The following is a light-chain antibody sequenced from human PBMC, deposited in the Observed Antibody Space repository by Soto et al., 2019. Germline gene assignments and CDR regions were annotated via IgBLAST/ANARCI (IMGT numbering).Light chain of an antibody. J-gene: IGLJ2*01. V-gene: IGLV2-11*01. Sequence: QSALTQPRSVSGSPGQSVTISCTGTSSDVGGYNYVSWYQQHPGKAPKLMIYDVSKRPSGVPDRFSGSKSGNTASLTISGLQAEDEAHYYCCSYAGSYTSGVVFGGGTKVTVL. CDR2: DVS. CDR1: SSDVGGYNY. CDR3: CSYAGSYTSGVV.